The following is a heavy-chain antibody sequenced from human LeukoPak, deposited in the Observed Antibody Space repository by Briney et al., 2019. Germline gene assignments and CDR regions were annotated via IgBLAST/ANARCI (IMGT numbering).Heavy chain of an antibody. CDR1: GDSISSSKSY. CDR3: ARAQVGAKASDY. V-gene: IGHV4-39*02. CDR2: IYYSGNT. Sequence: SETLSLTCTVSGDSISSSKSYWGWIRQPPGKGLEWIGSIYYSGNTYYNASLKSRVTISLDTSKNHFSLKLTSVTAADTAVYYCARAQVGAKASDYWGQGTLVTVSS. D-gene: IGHD1-26*01. J-gene: IGHJ4*02.